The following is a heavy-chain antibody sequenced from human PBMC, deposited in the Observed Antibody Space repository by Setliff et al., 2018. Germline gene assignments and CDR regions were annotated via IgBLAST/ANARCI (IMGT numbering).Heavy chain of an antibody. Sequence: PSETLSLTCTVSGGSISSSGYYWGWVRQPPGKGLEWIGSVYYSGSTYYNPSLKSRVTVSVDTSKNQFSLKLSSVTAADTAVYYCAREGLTIFGVVIRRNYFDYWGQGTLVTVSS. D-gene: IGHD3-3*01. CDR3: AREGLTIFGVVIRRNYFDY. J-gene: IGHJ4*02. V-gene: IGHV4-39*07. CDR1: GGSISSSGYY. CDR2: VYYSGST.